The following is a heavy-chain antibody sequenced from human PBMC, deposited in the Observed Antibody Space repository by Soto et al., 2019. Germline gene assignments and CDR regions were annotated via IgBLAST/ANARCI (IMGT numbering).Heavy chain of an antibody. J-gene: IGHJ5*02. CDR3: ARVSRYSSVRNWFDP. D-gene: IGHD5-18*01. CDR1: GGSISSGGYY. V-gene: IGHV4-31*03. CDR2: IYYSGST. Sequence: QVQLQESGPGLVKPSQTLSLTCTVSGGSISSGGYYWSWIRQHPGKGLEWFGYIYYSGSTYYNPPLKLRVTITVDTSKNQFSLKLSSVTAADTAVYYWARVSRYSSVRNWFDPWGQGTLVTVSS.